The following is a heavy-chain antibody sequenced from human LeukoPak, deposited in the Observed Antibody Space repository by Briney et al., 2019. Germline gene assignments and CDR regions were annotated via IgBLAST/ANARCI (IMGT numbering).Heavy chain of an antibody. J-gene: IGHJ6*02. CDR1: GFTFSSYT. Sequence: PGGSLRLSCAASGFTFSSYTMSWVRQAPGKGLEWVSTITTSDGNTYYADSVKGRFTVSRDNSKNTLYLQMNSLRAEDTAVYYCARGGEWLNPYYYYGMDVWGQGTTVTVSS. D-gene: IGHD3-3*01. CDR3: ARGGEWLNPYYYYGMDV. CDR2: ITTSDGNT. V-gene: IGHV3-23*01.